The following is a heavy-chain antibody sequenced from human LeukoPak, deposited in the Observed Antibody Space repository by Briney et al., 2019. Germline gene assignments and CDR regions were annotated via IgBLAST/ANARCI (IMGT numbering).Heavy chain of an antibody. Sequence: SQALSLTCTVSGGSISSGDYSWSWIRQPAGKGLEWVGRIYSSGTTNYNPSLKSRLSMSVDTSRNQFSLKLNSVTAADTAVYYCARDPYGERAMVGGGFDIWGQGAMVTVSS. V-gene: IGHV4-61*02. CDR2: IYSSGTT. J-gene: IGHJ3*02. CDR1: GGSISSGDYS. D-gene: IGHD5-18*01. CDR3: ARDPYGERAMVGGGFDI.